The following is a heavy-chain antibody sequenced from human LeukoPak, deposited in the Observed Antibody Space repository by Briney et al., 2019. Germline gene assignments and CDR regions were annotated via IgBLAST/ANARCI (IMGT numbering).Heavy chain of an antibody. CDR3: ARDPVRGYSGYEGDY. V-gene: IGHV3-7*01. CDR2: IKQDGSEK. Sequence: GGSLRLSCAASGFTFSSYWMSWVRQAPGKGLEWVANIKQDGSEKYYVDSVKGRFTISRDNAKNSLYLQMNSLRAEDTAVYYCARDPVRGYSGYEGDYWGREPWSPSPQ. CDR1: GFTFSSYW. J-gene: IGHJ4*02. D-gene: IGHD5-12*01.